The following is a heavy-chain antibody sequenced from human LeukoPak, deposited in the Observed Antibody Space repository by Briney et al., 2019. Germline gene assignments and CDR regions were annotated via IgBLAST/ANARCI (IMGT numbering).Heavy chain of an antibody. Sequence: GGSLRLSCAASGFIFSNYWMNWVRQAPGKGLVWVSRINSDGSSTSYADSVKGRFTISRDNTKNTLYLQMNSLRAEDTAVYYCARDLGFLGALDPWGQGTLVTVSS. V-gene: IGHV3-74*01. J-gene: IGHJ5*02. D-gene: IGHD3-16*01. CDR3: ARDLGFLGALDP. CDR2: INSDGSST. CDR1: GFIFSNYW.